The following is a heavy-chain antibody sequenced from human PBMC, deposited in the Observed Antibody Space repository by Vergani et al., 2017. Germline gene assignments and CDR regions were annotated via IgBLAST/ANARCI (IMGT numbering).Heavy chain of an antibody. D-gene: IGHD2-2*03. CDR1: GGSFSGYY. CDR3: ARVNGYCSGTSCPYEVSNYYYYMDG. V-gene: IGHV4-34*01. Sequence: QVQLQQWGAGLLKPSETLSLTCAVYGGSFSGYYWSWIRQPPGKGLEWIGEINHSGSTNYNPSLKSRVTISVDTSKNQFSLKLSSVTAADTAVYYCARVNGYCSGTSCPYEVSNYYYYMDGWGKGTTVTVSS. J-gene: IGHJ6*03. CDR2: INHSGST.